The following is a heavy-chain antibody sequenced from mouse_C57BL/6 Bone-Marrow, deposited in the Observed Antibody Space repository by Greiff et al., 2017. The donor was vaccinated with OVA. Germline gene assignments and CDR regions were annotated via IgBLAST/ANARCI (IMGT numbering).Heavy chain of an antibody. CDR3: AREELLRPFDY. V-gene: IGHV1-80*01. CDR2: IYPGDGDT. J-gene: IGHJ2*01. D-gene: IGHD1-2*01. Sequence: VKLQQSGAELVKPGASVKISCKASGYAFSSYWMNWVKQRPGKGLEWIGQIYPGDGDTNYNGKFKGKATLTADKSSSTAYMQLSSLTSEDSAVYFCAREELLRPFDYWGQGTTLTVSS. CDR1: GYAFSSYW.